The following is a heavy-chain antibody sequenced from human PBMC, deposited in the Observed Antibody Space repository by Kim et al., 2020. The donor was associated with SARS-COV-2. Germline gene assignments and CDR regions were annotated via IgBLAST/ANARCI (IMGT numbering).Heavy chain of an antibody. D-gene: IGHD7-27*01. J-gene: IGHJ3*02. CDR2: ISYDGSNK. V-gene: IGHV3-30*04. CDR3: ASTGASEVYDAFDI. Sequence: GGSLRLSCAASGFTFSSYAMHWVRQAPGKGLEWVAVISYDGSNKYYADSVKGRFTISRDNSKNTLYLQMNSLRAEDTAVYYCASTGASEVYDAFDIWGQGTMVTVSS. CDR1: GFTFSSYA.